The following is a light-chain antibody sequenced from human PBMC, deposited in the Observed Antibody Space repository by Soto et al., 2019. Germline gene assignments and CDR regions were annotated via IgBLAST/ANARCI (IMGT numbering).Light chain of an antibody. CDR3: HQYGDSPFT. CDR1: QSVSSNS. J-gene: IGKJ3*01. Sequence: EIVLTQSPGTLSLSPGQRATLSCRAGQSVSSNSLAWYQQKPGQAPRLLIYGVSNRAIGISDRFSGSRSGTDFTLTISRLEPDDFGVYYCHQYGDSPFTFGHGTKVEI. CDR2: GVS. V-gene: IGKV3-20*01.